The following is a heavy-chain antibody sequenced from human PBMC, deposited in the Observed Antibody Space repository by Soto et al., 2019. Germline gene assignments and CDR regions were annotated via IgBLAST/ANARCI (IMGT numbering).Heavy chain of an antibody. CDR2: IRIYNGNT. V-gene: IGHV1-18*01. D-gene: IGHD4-17*01. CDR1: GYTFSSYG. J-gene: IGHJ4*02. Sequence: QVQLVQSGAEVKKPGASVKVSCKAYGYTFSSYGFIWVRQAPGEGLEWMGWIRIYNGNTNYAQKLQGRVTMTTDTXTSTAYMELRSLRSDDTAVYYCARVGPDYGDYGDYWGQGTLVTVSS. CDR3: ARVGPDYGDYGDY.